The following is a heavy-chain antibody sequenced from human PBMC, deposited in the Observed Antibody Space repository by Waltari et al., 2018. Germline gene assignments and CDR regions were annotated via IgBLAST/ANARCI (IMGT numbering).Heavy chain of an antibody. J-gene: IGHJ4*02. V-gene: IGHV3-23*01. Sequence: EVQLLESGGGLVQPGGSLRLYCAASGFTFSSSAMRWVRQAPGKGLEWVSAISGSGGSTYYADSVKGRFTISRDNSKNTLYLQMNSLRAEDTAVYYCAKLLITGSSSDDYWGQGTLVTVSS. CDR2: ISGSGGST. CDR1: GFTFSSSA. D-gene: IGHD1-20*01. CDR3: AKLLITGSSSDDY.